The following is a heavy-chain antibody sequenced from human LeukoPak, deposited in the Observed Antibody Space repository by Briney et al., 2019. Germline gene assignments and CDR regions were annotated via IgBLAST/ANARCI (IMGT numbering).Heavy chain of an antibody. CDR1: GFTFRDYY. J-gene: IGHJ4*02. CDR3: ARGAVVVPAAI. D-gene: IGHD2-2*01. CDR2: ISSSGSTI. Sequence: GGSLRLSCTASGFTFRDYYMSWIRHAPGRALEWVSYISSSGSTIYYADSVKGRFTISRDNAKNSLYLQMNSLRAEDTAVYYCARGAVVVPAAIWGQGTLVTVSS. V-gene: IGHV3-11*01.